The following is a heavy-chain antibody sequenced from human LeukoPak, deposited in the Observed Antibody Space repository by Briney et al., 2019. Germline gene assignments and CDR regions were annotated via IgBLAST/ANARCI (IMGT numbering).Heavy chain of an antibody. D-gene: IGHD1-26*01. V-gene: IGHV3-30*18. CDR2: ISYDGGKK. CDR3: AKDRSKGSYGYDFDF. J-gene: IGHJ4*02. Sequence: GRSLRLSCAASGFTFSSHDMHWVRQAPGKGLEGVAIISYDGGKKDYADSVKGRFTISRDNSKNTLYLQMNSLRPEDTAVYYCAKDRSKGSYGYDFDFWGQGTLVTVSS. CDR1: GFTFSSHD.